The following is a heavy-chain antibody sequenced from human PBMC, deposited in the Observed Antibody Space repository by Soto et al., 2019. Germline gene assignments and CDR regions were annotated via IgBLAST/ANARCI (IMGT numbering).Heavy chain of an antibody. CDR3: AGVGATYNYGMDV. J-gene: IGHJ6*02. CDR1: GGSISSYY. D-gene: IGHD1-26*01. CDR2: IYYSGST. Sequence: PSETLSLTCTVSGGSISSYYWSWIRQPPGKGLEWIGHIYYSGSTYYNSSLKSRVTISLDTSKNQFSLKLSSVTAADTAVYYCAGVGATYNYGMDVWGQGTTVTVSS. V-gene: IGHV4-59*06.